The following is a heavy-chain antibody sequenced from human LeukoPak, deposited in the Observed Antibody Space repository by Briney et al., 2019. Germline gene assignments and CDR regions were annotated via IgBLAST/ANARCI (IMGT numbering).Heavy chain of an antibody. Sequence: GASVKVSCKASGGTFSSYAISWVRQALGQGLEWMGGIIPIFGTANYAQKFQGRVTITADESTSTAYMELSSLRSEDTAVYYCAMGVVVVPAAMGIDYWGQGTLVTVSS. D-gene: IGHD2-2*01. CDR2: IIPIFGTA. J-gene: IGHJ4*02. CDR3: AMGVVVVPAAMGIDY. V-gene: IGHV1-69*13. CDR1: GGTFSSYA.